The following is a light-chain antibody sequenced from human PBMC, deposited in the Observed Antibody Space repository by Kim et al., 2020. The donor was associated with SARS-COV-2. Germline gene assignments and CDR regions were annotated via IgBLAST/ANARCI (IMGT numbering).Light chain of an antibody. CDR1: HSNIGTNP. CDR3: AAWDDSLNGPGRV. Sequence: QSVLTQPPSASGAPGQRVTISCSGSHSNIGTNPVNWYQQFPGAAPKLLIYTTYQRPSGVPDRFSGSKSGTSASLAISGLQSEDEADYYCAAWDDSLNGPGRVVGGGTQLTVL. CDR2: TTY. J-gene: IGLJ3*02. V-gene: IGLV1-44*01.